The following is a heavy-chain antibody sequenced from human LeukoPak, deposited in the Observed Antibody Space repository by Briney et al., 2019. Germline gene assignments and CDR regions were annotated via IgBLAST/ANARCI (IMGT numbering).Heavy chain of an antibody. CDR1: GGTFSSYA. V-gene: IGHV1-69*13. D-gene: IGHD5-24*01. Sequence: SVKVSCKASGGTFSSYAISWVRQAPGQGLEWMGGIIPIFGTANYAQKFQGRVTITADESTSTAYMELSSLRSEDTAVSYCARATTARDGSTIPDYWGQGTLVTVSS. CDR2: IIPIFGTA. J-gene: IGHJ4*02. CDR3: ARATTARDGSTIPDY.